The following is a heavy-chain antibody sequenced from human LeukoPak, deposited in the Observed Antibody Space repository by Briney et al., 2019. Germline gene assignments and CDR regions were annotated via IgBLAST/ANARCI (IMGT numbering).Heavy chain of an antibody. CDR3: ARDRLTNDAFDI. D-gene: IGHD2-8*01. V-gene: IGHV3-30*03. CDR1: GFTFTTYG. J-gene: IGHJ3*02. CDR2: IASNGGSE. Sequence: PGGSLRLSCAASGFTFTTYGLHWVRQAPGKGLEWVAAIASNGGSEYYADSVKGRFTISRDNSKNTLFLQMNSLRAEDTAMYYCARDRLTNDAFDIWGQGTMVTVSS.